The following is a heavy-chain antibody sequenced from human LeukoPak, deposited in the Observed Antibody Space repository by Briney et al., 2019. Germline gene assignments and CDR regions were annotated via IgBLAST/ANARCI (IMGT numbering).Heavy chain of an antibody. CDR3: ARDQWGYYDSSGYYYSDY. CDR1: GVSISSYY. Sequence: PSETLSLTCTVSGVSISSYYWGWIRQPAGKGRGWIGRIYTGGGTNYNPSRKSRATMSVATSKNRFSRKGSSVTAAAKTVDSWARDQWGYYDSSGYYYSDYSGPGTPVTVSS. J-gene: IGHJ4*02. V-gene: IGHV4-4*07. D-gene: IGHD3-22*01. CDR2: IYTGGGT.